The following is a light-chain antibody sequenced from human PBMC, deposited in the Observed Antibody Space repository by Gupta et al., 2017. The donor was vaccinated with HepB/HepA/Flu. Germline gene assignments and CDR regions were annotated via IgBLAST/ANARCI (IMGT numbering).Light chain of an antibody. CDR2: AAS. CDR3: QQSYSTPRT. J-gene: IGKJ1*01. V-gene: IGKV1-39*01. Sequence: DIQMTQSPSSLSASVGDRVTITCRASQSISSYLNWYQQKPGKAPKLLIYAASSFQSGVPSRFSGRGSWTDFTLTIRRLQPEDFATYYCQQSYSTPRTFGQGTRLEIK. CDR1: QSISSY.